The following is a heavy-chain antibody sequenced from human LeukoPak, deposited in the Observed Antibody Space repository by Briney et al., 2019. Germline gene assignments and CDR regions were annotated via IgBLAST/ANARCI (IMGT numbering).Heavy chain of an antibody. Sequence: SETLSLTCAVSGGSFSGYYWSWIRQPPGKGVEWSGEINHSVSTNYNPSLKSRVTISVDTSKNQFSRKLRSVTPADTAVYYCARVDLPKVDWGQGNLVTVSS. CDR3: ARVDLPKVD. J-gene: IGHJ4*02. V-gene: IGHV4-34*01. CDR1: GGSFSGYY. D-gene: IGHD2-15*01. CDR2: INHSVST.